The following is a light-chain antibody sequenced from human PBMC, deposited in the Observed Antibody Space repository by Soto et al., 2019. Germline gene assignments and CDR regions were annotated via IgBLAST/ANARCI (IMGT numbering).Light chain of an antibody. V-gene: IGLV2-11*01. J-gene: IGLJ3*02. CDR3: CSSAGTYPSV. CDR1: SSDVGGYNY. Sequence: QSALTQPRSVSGSPGQSVTISCTGTSSDVGGYNYVSWYQQHPGKAPKLMIYDVSKRPSGVPDRFSGSRSGNTASLTTSGLQAEDEADYYCCSSAGTYPSVFGGGTKLTVL. CDR2: DVS.